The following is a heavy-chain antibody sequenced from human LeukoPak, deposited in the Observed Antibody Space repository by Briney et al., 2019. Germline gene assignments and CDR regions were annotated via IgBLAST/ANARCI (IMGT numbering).Heavy chain of an antibody. Sequence: PWGSLRLSCAASGFTFSSYTMHWVRQAPGKGLEWVAAISYDGRNKYYADSVKGRLTISRDNSKNTLYLQMNSLRAEDTAVYYCAKPYSSGAYHFDYWGQGTLVTVSS. CDR3: AKPYSSGAYHFDY. CDR1: GFTFSSYT. V-gene: IGHV3-30*04. J-gene: IGHJ4*02. CDR2: ISYDGRNK. D-gene: IGHD6-19*01.